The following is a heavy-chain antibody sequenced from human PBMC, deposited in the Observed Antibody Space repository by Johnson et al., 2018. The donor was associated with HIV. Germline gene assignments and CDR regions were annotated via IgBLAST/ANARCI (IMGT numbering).Heavy chain of an antibody. CDR2: IRYDGSNK. V-gene: IGHV3-30*02. J-gene: IGHJ3*02. Sequence: QVQLVESGGGVVQPGGSLRLSCAASGFTFSSYGMHWVRQAPGKGLEWVAFIRYDGSNKYYADSVKGRFTISRDNSKNTLYLQMNSLRAEDTAVYYCAKDRNWGASGAFDIWGQGTMVTVS. D-gene: IGHD7-27*01. CDR3: AKDRNWGASGAFDI. CDR1: GFTFSSYG.